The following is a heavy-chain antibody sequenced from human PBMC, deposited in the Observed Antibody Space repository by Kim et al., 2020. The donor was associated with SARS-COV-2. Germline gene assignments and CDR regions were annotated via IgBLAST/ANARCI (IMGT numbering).Heavy chain of an antibody. CDR3: ARDPLGPTILGIGYYYYGMDV. D-gene: IGHD3-3*01. CDR1: GGSISSSSYY. Sequence: SETLSLTCTVSGGSISSSSYYWGWIRQPPGKGLEWIGSVYYSGNTYCNPSLKSRVTISVDTSKNQFSLKLTSVTAADTAIYYCARDPLGPTILGIGYYYYGMDVWGQGTPVTVSS. J-gene: IGHJ6*02. CDR2: VYYSGNT. V-gene: IGHV4-39*07.